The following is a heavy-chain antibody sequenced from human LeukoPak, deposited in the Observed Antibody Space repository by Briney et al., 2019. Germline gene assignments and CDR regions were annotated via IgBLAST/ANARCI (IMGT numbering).Heavy chain of an antibody. CDR3: ARLENAVTTDY. CDR2: IYHSGST. CDR1: GDSISSSNW. Sequence: PSETLSLTCAVSGDSISSSNWWSWVRQPPGKGLEWIGEIYHSGSTNYNPSLRSRVTISLDKSKNQVSLMLTSVTAADTAVYYCARLENAVTTDYWGQGTLVTVSS. V-gene: IGHV4-4*02. J-gene: IGHJ4*02. D-gene: IGHD4-17*01.